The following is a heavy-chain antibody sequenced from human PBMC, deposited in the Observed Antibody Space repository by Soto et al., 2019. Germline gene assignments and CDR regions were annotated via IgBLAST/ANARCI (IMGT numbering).Heavy chain of an antibody. V-gene: IGHV3-48*02. CDR1: GFTFSSYS. Sequence: GGSLRLSCAASGFTFSSYSMNWVRQAPGKGLEWVSYISTSGSTIYYADSVEGRFTISRDNAKNSLYLQMNSLRDEDTAVYYCARASGYSYGYVDYWGQGTLVTVSS. D-gene: IGHD5-18*01. CDR3: ARASGYSYGYVDY. CDR2: ISTSGSTI. J-gene: IGHJ4*02.